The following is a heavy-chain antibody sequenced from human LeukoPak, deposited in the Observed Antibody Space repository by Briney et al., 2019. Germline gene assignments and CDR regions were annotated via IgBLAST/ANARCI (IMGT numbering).Heavy chain of an antibody. CDR3: ARGAERLRRFWYFDL. CDR2: INHSGST. D-gene: IGHD4-17*01. Sequence: SETLSLTCAVYGGSFSGYYWSWIRQPPGKGLEWIGEINHSGSTNYNPSLKSRVTISVDTSKNQFSLKLSSVTAADTAVYYCARGAERLRRFWYFDLWGRGTLVAVSS. J-gene: IGHJ2*01. CDR1: GGSFSGYY. V-gene: IGHV4-34*01.